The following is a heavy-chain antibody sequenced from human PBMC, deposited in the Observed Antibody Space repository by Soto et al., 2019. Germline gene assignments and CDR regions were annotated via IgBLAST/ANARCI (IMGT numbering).Heavy chain of an antibody. CDR2: ISGSGGST. J-gene: IGHJ4*02. Sequence: GGSLRLSCAASGFTLSSYAMSWVRQAPGKGLEWVSAISGSGGSTYYADSVKGRFTISRDNSKNTLYLQMNSLRAEDTAVYYCAKGEYYYDSSGFDYWGQGTLVTVSS. CDR3: AKGEYYYDSSGFDY. D-gene: IGHD3-22*01. V-gene: IGHV3-23*01. CDR1: GFTLSSYA.